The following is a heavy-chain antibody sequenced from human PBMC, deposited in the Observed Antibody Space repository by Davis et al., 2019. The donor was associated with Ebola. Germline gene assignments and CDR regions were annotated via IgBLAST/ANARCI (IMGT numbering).Heavy chain of an antibody. CDR1: GGSFSGYY. Sequence: MPSETLSLTCAVSGGSFSGYYWSWIRQPPGKGLEWIGYIYDSENIKYNPSLKSRVTLSVDTSKNQFSLRLSSVTAADTAVYYCARHIHDILTSDFDYWGQGTLVTVSS. CDR3: ARHIHDILTSDFDY. J-gene: IGHJ4*02. CDR2: IYDSENI. D-gene: IGHD3-9*01. V-gene: IGHV4-59*08.